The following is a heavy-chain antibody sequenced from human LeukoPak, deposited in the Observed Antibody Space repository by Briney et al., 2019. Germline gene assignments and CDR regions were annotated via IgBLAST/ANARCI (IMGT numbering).Heavy chain of an antibody. CDR3: ASPMVRGVLLGAFDI. J-gene: IGHJ3*02. Sequence: PSETLSLTCAVYGGSFSGYYWSWIRQPPGKGLEWIGEINHSGSTNYNPSLKSRVTISVDTSKNQFSLKLSSVTAADTAVYYCASPMVRGVLLGAFDIWGQGTMVTVSS. V-gene: IGHV4-34*01. CDR2: INHSGST. D-gene: IGHD3-10*01. CDR1: GGSFSGYY.